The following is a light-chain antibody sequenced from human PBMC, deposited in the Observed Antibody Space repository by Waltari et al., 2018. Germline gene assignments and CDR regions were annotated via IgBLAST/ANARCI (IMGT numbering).Light chain of an antibody. CDR2: SNK. Sequence: QSVLTQPPSASGTPGQRVTISCSGSSSNIGSNTVNWYQQLPGTAPKLLIYSNKQRPSGVPDRFSGSKSGTSASLAISGLQSEDEADYYCAAWDDSLNGPVFGGGTKLTVI. J-gene: IGLJ3*02. V-gene: IGLV1-44*01. CDR3: AAWDDSLNGPV. CDR1: SSNIGSNT.